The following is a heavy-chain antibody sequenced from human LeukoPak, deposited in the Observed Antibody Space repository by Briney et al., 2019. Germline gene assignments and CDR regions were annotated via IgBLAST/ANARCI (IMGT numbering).Heavy chain of an antibody. CDR3: ARDRVLYDFWSGYSVEEGVDP. D-gene: IGHD3-3*01. Sequence: SETLSLTCAVSSGSISSGSYYWGWIRQPPGKGLEWIGSIYHSGSTYYNPSLKSRVTISVDRSKNQFSLKLSSVTAADTAVYYCARDRVLYDFWSGYSVEEGVDPWGQGTLVTVSS. J-gene: IGHJ5*02. V-gene: IGHV4-39*07. CDR2: IYHSGST. CDR1: SGSISSGSYY.